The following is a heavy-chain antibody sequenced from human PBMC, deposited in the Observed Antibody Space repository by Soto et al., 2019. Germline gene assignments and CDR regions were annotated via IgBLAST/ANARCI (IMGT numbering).Heavy chain of an antibody. D-gene: IGHD3-22*01. CDR2: ISYDGSNK. V-gene: IGHV3-30*18. CDR3: AKPHRRQYYYDRRGYYYDY. CDR1: GFTFSSYG. J-gene: IGHJ4*02. Sequence: PGGSLRLSCAASGFTFSSYGMHWVRQAPGKGLEGVAVISYDGSNKYYADSVKGRFTISRDNSKNTLYLQMNSLRAEDTAVYYCAKPHRRQYYYDRRGYYYDYWGQGTLVTV.